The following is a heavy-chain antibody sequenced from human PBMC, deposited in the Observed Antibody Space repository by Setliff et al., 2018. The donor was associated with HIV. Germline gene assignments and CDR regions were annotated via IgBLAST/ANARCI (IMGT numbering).Heavy chain of an antibody. J-gene: IGHJ6*03. CDR3: ARDLKELIGEAFYYYQYMDV. CDR2: SNSDGSST. CDR1: GFTFNTYW. D-gene: IGHD7-27*01. V-gene: IGHV3-74*03. Sequence: GGSLRLSCAASGFTFNTYWMHWVRQSPGKGLVWVSHSNSDGSSTTYADSVKGRCTISRDNAKNTLYLQMNSLRAEDTAVYYCARDLKELIGEAFYYYQYMDVWGKGTTVTVSS.